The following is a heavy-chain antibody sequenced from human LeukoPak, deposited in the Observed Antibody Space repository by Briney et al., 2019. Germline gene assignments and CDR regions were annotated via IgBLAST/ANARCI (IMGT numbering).Heavy chain of an antibody. CDR3: AREGYSRALYYYYYYYMDV. CDR1: GGSFSGYY. V-gene: IGHV4-34*01. J-gene: IGHJ6*03. CDR2: VNHSGST. Sequence: SETLSLTCAVYGGSFSGYYWSWIRQPPGKGLEWIGEVNHSGSTNYNPSLKSRVTISVDKSKNQFSLKLSSVTAADTAVYYCAREGYSRALYYYYYYYMDVWGKGTTVTVSS. D-gene: IGHD5-18*01.